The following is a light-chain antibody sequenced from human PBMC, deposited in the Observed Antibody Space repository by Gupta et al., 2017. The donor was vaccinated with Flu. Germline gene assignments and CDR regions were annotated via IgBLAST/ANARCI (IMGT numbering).Light chain of an antibody. CDR1: DIGGKS. J-gene: IGLJ1*01. V-gene: IGLV3-21*03. CDR2: DDS. CDR3: QVWDSRSDHYV. Sequence: GKTASISCGGDDIGGKSVHWYQQKPGQAPVLVAYDDSVRPSGIPDRFSGSNSGGTATLLINRVEAGDEADYYCQVWDSRSDHYVFGTGTKVSVL.